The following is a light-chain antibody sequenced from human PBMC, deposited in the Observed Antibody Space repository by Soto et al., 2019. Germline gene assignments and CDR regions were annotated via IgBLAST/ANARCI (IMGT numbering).Light chain of an antibody. CDR2: GAS. Sequence: EIVLTQSPGTLSLSPGARATLSCRASQSVSSSYLAWYQQKPGQAPRLLIYGASSRATGIPDRFSGSGSGTDSTLTIRSLQPEDFATYFCQQRGNRPHFGQGTRVDIK. V-gene: IGKV3D-20*02. J-gene: IGKJ5*01. CDR3: QQRGNRPH. CDR1: QSVSSSY.